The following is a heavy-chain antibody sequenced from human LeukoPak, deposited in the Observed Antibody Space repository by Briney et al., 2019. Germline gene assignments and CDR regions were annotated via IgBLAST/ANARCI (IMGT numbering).Heavy chain of an antibody. V-gene: IGHV3-30-3*01. Sequence: GGSLRLSCAASGFTFSSYAMHWVRQAPGKGLEWVAVISDDGSNKYYADSVKGRFTISRDNSKNTLYLQMNSLRAEDTAVYYCARGYCSGGSCPQPFDYWGQGTLVTVSS. CDR3: ARGYCSGGSCPQPFDY. J-gene: IGHJ4*02. D-gene: IGHD2-15*01. CDR2: ISDDGSNK. CDR1: GFTFSSYA.